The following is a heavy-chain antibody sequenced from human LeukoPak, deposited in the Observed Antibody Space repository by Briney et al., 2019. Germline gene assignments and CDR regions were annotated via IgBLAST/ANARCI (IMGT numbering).Heavy chain of an antibody. J-gene: IGHJ4*02. V-gene: IGHV3-30*18. CDR1: GFTFSSYG. Sequence: PGRSLRLSCAASGFTFSSYGMHWVRQAPGKGLEWVAVISYDGSNKYYADSVKGRFTISRDNSKNTLYLQMNSLRAEDTAVYYCAKAREDDGDSDYFDYWGQGTLVTVSS. CDR2: ISYDGSNK. D-gene: IGHD4-17*01. CDR3: AKAREDDGDSDYFDY.